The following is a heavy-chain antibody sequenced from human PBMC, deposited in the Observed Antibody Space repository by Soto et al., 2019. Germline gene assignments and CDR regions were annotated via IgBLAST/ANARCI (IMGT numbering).Heavy chain of an antibody. J-gene: IGHJ6*02. CDR1: GYTFTDYY. D-gene: IGHD1-7*01. V-gene: IGHV1-2*02. CDR3: ARKLELRGSYYYYYDMDV. Sequence: ASVKVSCKASGYTFTDYYMHWVRQAPGQGLEWMGWINPNSGGTNYAQKFQGRVTMTRDTSISTAYMELSRLRSDDTAVYYCARKLELRGSYYYYYDMDVWGQGTTVTAP. CDR2: INPNSGGT.